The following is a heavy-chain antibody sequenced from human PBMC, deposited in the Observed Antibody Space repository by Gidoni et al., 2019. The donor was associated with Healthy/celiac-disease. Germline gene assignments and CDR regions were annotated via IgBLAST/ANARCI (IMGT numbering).Heavy chain of an antibody. CDR2: IRYDGSNK. Sequence: QVQLVESGGGVVQPGGSLRLSCAASGFTFSSYGMHWVRQARGKGLEWVAFIRYDGSNKYYADSVKGRFTISRDNSKNTLYLQMNSLRAEDTAVYYCAKDLDPDFKRAVAGMWYWGQGTLVTVSS. D-gene: IGHD6-19*01. J-gene: IGHJ4*02. CDR1: GFTFSSYG. V-gene: IGHV3-30*02. CDR3: AKDLDPDFKRAVAGMWY.